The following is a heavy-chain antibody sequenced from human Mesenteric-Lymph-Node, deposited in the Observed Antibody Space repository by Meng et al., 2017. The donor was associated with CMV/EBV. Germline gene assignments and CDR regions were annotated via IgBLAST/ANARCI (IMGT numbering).Heavy chain of an antibody. V-gene: IGHV5-51*01. D-gene: IGHD2-15*01. J-gene: IGHJ4*02. CDR3: ARRAGSLYYFDY. CDR2: IYPDDSDT. CDR1: GYSFATYW. Sequence: GESLKISCEASGYSFATYWIGWVRLMPGKGLEWMGIIYPDDSDTTYSPSFLGQVTISADKSINTAYLQWSSLKASDSAIYYCARRAGSLYYFDYWGQGTLVTVSS.